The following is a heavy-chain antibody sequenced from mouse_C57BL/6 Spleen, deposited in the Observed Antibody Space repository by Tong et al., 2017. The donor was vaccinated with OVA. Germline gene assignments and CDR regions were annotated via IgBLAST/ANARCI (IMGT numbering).Heavy chain of an antibody. CDR3: ARKEDWDGSFDY. D-gene: IGHD4-1*01. V-gene: IGHV1-81*01. Sequence: VQLQQSGAELARPGASVKLSCKASGYTFTSYGISWVKQRTGQGLEWIGEIYPRSGNTYYNEKFKGKATLTADKSSSTAYMELRSLTSEDSAVYYCARKEDWDGSFDYWGQGTTLTVSS. CDR1: GYTFTSYG. CDR2: IYPRSGNT. J-gene: IGHJ2*01.